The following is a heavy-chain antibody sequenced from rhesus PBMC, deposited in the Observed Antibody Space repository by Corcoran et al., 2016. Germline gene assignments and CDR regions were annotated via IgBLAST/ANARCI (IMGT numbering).Heavy chain of an antibody. CDR1: GASISSNH. CDR3: ARAAHYGSSSLDGLDS. D-gene: IGHD4-29*01. CDR2: IYGSDGST. V-gene: IGHV4S6*01. Sequence: QVQLQESGPGLVKPSETLPLTCAVSGASISSNHWSWIRQPPGMGLEWIGYIYGSDGSTSYNPSHKSRVTISKDTAKNQFSLKLGAVNAADTAVYYCARAAHYGSSSLDGLDSWGQGVVVTVSS. J-gene: IGHJ6*01.